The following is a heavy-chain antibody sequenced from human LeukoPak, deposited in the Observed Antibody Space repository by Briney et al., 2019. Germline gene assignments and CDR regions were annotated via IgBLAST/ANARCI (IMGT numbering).Heavy chain of an antibody. Sequence: ASVKVSCKASGYTFTSYGISWVRQAPGQGLEWMGWISAYNGNTNYAQKLQGRVTMTTDTSTSTAYMELRSLRSDDTAVYYCARTHLTVAYYYDSSGYLNYWGQGTLVTVSS. D-gene: IGHD3-22*01. CDR1: GYTFTSYG. J-gene: IGHJ4*02. CDR2: ISAYNGNT. CDR3: ARTHLTVAYYYDSSGYLNY. V-gene: IGHV1-18*01.